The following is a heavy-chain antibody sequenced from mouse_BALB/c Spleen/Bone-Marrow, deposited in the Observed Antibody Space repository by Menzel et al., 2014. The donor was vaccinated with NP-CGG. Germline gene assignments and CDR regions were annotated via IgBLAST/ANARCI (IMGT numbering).Heavy chain of an antibody. J-gene: IGHJ1*01. CDR3: SRPRMITTYFDV. Sequence: EVKLVESGGGLAKPGGSLQLSCAASGFTFSTYAMSWVRQTPEKRLEWVATISSSGSYTYYPDSVKGRFTISRDNAKNTLYLQMSSLRSEDTAMFYCSRPRMITTYFDVWGAGTTVTVSS. CDR2: ISSSGSYT. D-gene: IGHD2-4*01. CDR1: GFTFSTYA. V-gene: IGHV5-9-3*01.